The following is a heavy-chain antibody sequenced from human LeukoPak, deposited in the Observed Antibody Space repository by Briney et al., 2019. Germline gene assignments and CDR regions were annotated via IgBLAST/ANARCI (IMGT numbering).Heavy chain of an antibody. V-gene: IGHV1-2*04. CDR1: GYTFTGYY. J-gene: IGHJ4*02. Sequence: ASVKVSCKASGYTFTGYYMHWVGQAAGQGGEGMGWINPNSGGTNYAQKFQGWVTMTRDTSISTAYMELSRLRSDDTAVYYCAREGDILTGLSWGYFDYWGQGTLVTVSS. CDR2: INPNSGGT. CDR3: AREGDILTGLSWGYFDY. D-gene: IGHD3-9*01.